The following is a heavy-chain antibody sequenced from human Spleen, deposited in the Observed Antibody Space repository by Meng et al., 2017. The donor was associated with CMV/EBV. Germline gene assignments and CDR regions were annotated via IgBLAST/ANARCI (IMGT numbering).Heavy chain of an antibody. D-gene: IGHD3-22*01. CDR2: VRYDGGNK. J-gene: IGHJ4*02. Sequence: FTFGNGGMRGVRQGRGKGVGWVAFVRYDGGNKYYADSVKGRFTISRDNSKNTLYLQMNSLRAEDTAVYYCAKDEDYYDSSGYSYFHYWGQGTLVTVSS. CDR1: FTFGNGG. V-gene: IGHV3-30*02. CDR3: AKDEDYYDSSGYSYFHY.